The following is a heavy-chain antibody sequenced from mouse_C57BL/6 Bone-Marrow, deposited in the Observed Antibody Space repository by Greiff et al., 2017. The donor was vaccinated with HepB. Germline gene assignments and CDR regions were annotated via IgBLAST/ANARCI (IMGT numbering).Heavy chain of an antibody. CDR3: ARGVTTVYAMDY. CDR1: GFTFSSYA. CDR2: ISDGGSYT. D-gene: IGHD1-1*01. Sequence: EVKLMESGGGLVKPGGSLKLSCAASGFTFSSYAMSWVRQTPEKRLEWVATISDGGSYTYYPDNVKGRFTISRDNAKNNLYLQMSHLKSEDTAMYYCARGVTTVYAMDYWGQGTSVTVSS. J-gene: IGHJ4*01. V-gene: IGHV5-4*03.